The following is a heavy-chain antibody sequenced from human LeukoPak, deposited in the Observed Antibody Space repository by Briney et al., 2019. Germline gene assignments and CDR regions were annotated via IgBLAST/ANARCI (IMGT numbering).Heavy chain of an antibody. V-gene: IGHV1-2*02. D-gene: IGHD4-17*01. CDR1: GYTFTGYY. CDR2: INPNSGGT. J-gene: IGHJ4*02. CDR3: ARVHDYGDYFWDY. Sequence: ASVKVSCEASGYTFTGYYMHWVRQAPGQGLEWMGWINPNSGGTNYAQKFQGRVTMTRDTSISTAYMELSSLRSEDTAVYYCARVHDYGDYFWDYWGQGTLVTVSS.